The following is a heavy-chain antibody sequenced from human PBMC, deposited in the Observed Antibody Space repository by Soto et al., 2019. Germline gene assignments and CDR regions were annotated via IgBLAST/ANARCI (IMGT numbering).Heavy chain of an antibody. CDR3: ATTNVLRYFDCLTASCAFDI. CDR2: IYYSGST. CDR1: GGSISSSSYY. Sequence: QLQLQESGPGLAKPSETLSLTCTVSGGSISSSSYYWGWIRQPPGKGLEWIGSIYYSGSTYYNPSLKSRVNKSVDTSNNQFSRKLSSVTAADTAVYYCATTNVLRYFDCLTASCAFDIWGQGTMVTASS. V-gene: IGHV4-39*01. J-gene: IGHJ3*02. D-gene: IGHD3-9*01.